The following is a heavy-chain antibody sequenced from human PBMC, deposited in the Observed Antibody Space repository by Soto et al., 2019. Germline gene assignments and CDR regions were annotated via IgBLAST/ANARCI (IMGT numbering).Heavy chain of an antibody. J-gene: IGHJ5*02. Sequence: EVQLVESGGGLVQPGGSLRLSCAASGFTFSSYWMSWVRQAPGKGLEWVANIKQDGSEKYYVDSVKGRFTISRDNAKNSLYLQMNSLRAEDTAVYYCARDRDGGTMVEWSWGQGTLVTVSS. V-gene: IGHV3-7*04. CDR1: GFTFSSYW. CDR2: IKQDGSEK. D-gene: IGHD3-10*01. CDR3: ARDRDGGTMVEWS.